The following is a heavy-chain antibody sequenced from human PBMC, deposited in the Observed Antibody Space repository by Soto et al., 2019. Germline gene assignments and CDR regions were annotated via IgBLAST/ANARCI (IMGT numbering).Heavy chain of an antibody. CDR2: TYAGGDT. V-gene: IGHV3-53*02. CDR3: AKGREWESSSWYFRGWFDP. CDR1: GFTVSTSY. J-gene: IGHJ5*02. Sequence: EVQLVETGGGLIQPGGSLRLSCAASGFTVSTSYMTWVRQAPGKGLEWISLTYAGGDTDYADSVKGRFTISRDNSKTTLDLQMKSLRAEDTAVYYCAKGREWESSSWYFRGWFDPWGQGTLVTVSS. D-gene: IGHD6-13*01.